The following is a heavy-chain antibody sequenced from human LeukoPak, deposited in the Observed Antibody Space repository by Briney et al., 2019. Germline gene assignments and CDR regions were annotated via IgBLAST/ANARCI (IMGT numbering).Heavy chain of an antibody. V-gene: IGHV3-7*03. D-gene: IGHD5-18*01. Sequence: GGSLRLSCAASGFTFSSYWMGWVRQAPGKGLEWVANINQDGSEKYYVDSVKGRFTISRDNAKNSLYLQMNSLRAEDTAVYYCARDLGYSYGSFDYWGQGTLVTVSS. CDR2: INQDGSEK. CDR1: GFTFSSYW. J-gene: IGHJ4*02. CDR3: ARDLGYSYGSFDY.